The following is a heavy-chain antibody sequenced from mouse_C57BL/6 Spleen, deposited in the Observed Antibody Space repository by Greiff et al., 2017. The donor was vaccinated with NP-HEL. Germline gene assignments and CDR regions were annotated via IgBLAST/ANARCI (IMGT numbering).Heavy chain of an antibody. V-gene: IGHV1-64*01. J-gene: IGHJ1*03. D-gene: IGHD1-1*01. CDR3: ARSGYYGSSYWYFDV. Sequence: QVQLQQPGAELVKPGASVKLSCKASGYTFTSYWMHWVKQRPGQGLEWIGMIHPNSGSTNYNEKFKSKATLTVDKSSSTAYMQLSSLTSEDSAVYYCARSGYYGSSYWYFDVWGTGTTVTVSS. CDR2: IHPNSGST. CDR1: GYTFTSYW.